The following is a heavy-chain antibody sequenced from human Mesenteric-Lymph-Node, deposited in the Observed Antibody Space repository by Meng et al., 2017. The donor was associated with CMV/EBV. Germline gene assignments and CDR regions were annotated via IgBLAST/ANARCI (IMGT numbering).Heavy chain of an antibody. D-gene: IGHD3-10*01. CDR2: IYWDDDK. CDR1: GFSLKNSGWG. Sequence: SGFSLKNSGWGVGWIRQPPGKALECLALIYWDDDKRYSPSLKSRVTITKDTSQNQVVLIMTNMDPVDTGTYYCARTYYYGSGNSNFDYWGQGTLVTVSS. CDR3: ARTYYYGSGNSNFDY. V-gene: IGHV2-5*02. J-gene: IGHJ4*02.